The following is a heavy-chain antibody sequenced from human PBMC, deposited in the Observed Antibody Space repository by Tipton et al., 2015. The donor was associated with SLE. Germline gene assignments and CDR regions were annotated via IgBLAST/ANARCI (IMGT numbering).Heavy chain of an antibody. Sequence: QSGAEVKKPGASVKVSCKASGYTFIDYYLHWVRQAPGQGLEWMGRLVPILDIADYAQKFLGRVTITADKSTSTAYMELSSLRSEDTAVYYCAMRSTSSQVDYWGQGTLITVSS. CDR2: LVPILDIA. J-gene: IGHJ4*02. CDR3: AMRSTSSQVDY. V-gene: IGHV1-69*04. D-gene: IGHD2-2*01. CDR1: GYTFIDYY.